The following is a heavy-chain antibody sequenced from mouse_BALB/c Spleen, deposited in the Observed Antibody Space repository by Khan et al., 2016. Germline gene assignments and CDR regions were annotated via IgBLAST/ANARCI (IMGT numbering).Heavy chain of an antibody. CDR3: ARWLDAMDY. CDR2: ISYSGTT. V-gene: IGHV3-2*02. CDR1: GYSITSDYA. Sequence: EVQLQESGPGLVKPSQSLSLTCTVTGYSITSDYAWNWIRQFPGNKLEWMGYISYSGTTTYNPSLKSRISITRDTSKNQVFLQVNSVTTEDTATYYCARWLDAMDYWGQGTSVTVSS. D-gene: IGHD2-2*01. J-gene: IGHJ4*01.